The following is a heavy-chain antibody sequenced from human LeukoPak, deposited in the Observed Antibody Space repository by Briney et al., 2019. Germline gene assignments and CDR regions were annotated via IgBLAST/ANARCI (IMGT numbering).Heavy chain of an antibody. CDR1: GGSISSSSYY. Sequence: SETLSLTCSVTGGSISSSSYYWGWIRQPPGKGLEWIGNIYYSGSTYYNPSLKSRVTISVDTSMTQFSLRLTSVTAADTAVYYCAKRMGPYAFDIWGQGTMVTVSS. CDR2: IYYSGST. CDR3: AKRMGPYAFDI. J-gene: IGHJ3*02. D-gene: IGHD2-8*01. V-gene: IGHV4-39*07.